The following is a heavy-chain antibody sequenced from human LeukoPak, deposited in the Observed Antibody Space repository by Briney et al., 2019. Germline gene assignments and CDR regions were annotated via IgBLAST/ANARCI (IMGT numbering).Heavy chain of an antibody. J-gene: IGHJ6*02. CDR2: KKKVESEK. Sequence: GGSLSPSCAASKLTFNNYAMTWSRKPQGKGLKGLATKKKVESEKYYVDSVKGRFTTSRDNAKNSLYLQMNSLRAEDTAVYYCARFAGFGYPLYYYYYGMDVWGQGTTVTVSS. CDR1: KLTFNNYA. V-gene: IGHV3-7*01. CDR3: ARFAGFGYPLYYYYYGMDV. D-gene: IGHD3-10*01.